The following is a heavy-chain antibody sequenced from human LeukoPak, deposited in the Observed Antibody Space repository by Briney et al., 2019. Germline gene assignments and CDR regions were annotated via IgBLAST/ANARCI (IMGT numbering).Heavy chain of an antibody. CDR2: INPSGGST. CDR3: ARSLAARPRLYLGY. Sequence: ASVKVSCKASGYTFTNYYIHWVRQAPGQGLEWMGIINPSGGSTSCAQKFQGRVTMTRDMSTSTVYMELSSLRSEDTAVYYCARSLAARPRLYLGYWGQGTLVTVSS. V-gene: IGHV1-46*01. CDR1: GYTFTNYY. D-gene: IGHD6-6*01. J-gene: IGHJ4*02.